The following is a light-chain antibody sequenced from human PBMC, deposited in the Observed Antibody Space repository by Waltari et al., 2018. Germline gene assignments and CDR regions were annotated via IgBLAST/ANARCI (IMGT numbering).Light chain of an antibody. Sequence: YVVTQPPSVSVAPGKTARLTGEGGNIETKSGNWYQQKAGQAPLLVMFYDSDRPSGIPERFSGSNSGSTATLTINWVEPGDEADYHCQVWDDTNNSGVFGGGTKLTVL. V-gene: IGLV3-21*04. J-gene: IGLJ3*02. CDR1: NIETKS. CDR3: QVWDDTNNSGV. CDR2: YDS.